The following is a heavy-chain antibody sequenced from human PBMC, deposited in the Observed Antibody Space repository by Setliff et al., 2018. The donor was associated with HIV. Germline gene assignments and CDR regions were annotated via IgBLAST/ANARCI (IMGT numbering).Heavy chain of an antibody. J-gene: IGHJ3*02. Sequence: GESLKISCKGSGYSFTNYWIGWVRQMPGKGLEWMGIIYPGDSATRYSPSFQGQVTISADKSISTAYLQWSSLKASDTAMYYCARSRSSGWPGNAFDTWGQGTMVT. V-gene: IGHV5-51*01. CDR1: GYSFTNYW. CDR2: IYPGDSAT. CDR3: ARSRSSGWPGNAFDT. D-gene: IGHD6-19*01.